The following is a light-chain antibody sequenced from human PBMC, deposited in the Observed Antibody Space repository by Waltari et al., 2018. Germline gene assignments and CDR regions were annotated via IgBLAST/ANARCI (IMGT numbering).Light chain of an antibody. V-gene: IGKV3-20*01. J-gene: IGKJ4*01. CDR2: GAS. CDR3: QQYGSSRLT. Sequence: EIVLTQSPGTLSLSPGERATLSCRASQSVSSSYLAWYQQRPGQPPRLLIYGASSRATGIPDRFSGSGSGTDFTLTISRLEPEDSAVYYCQQYGSSRLTFGGGTKVEIK. CDR1: QSVSSSY.